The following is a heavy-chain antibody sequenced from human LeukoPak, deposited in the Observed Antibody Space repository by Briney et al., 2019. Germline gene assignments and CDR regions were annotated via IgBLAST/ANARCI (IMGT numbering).Heavy chain of an antibody. CDR3: GRALWFGETRFDP. Sequence: PSETLSLTCAVYGGSFSGYYWSWIRQPPGTGLEWIGELNHSGSTNYNPSLKSLVSISVDMSKDQFSLKLCSVTAADAAVYYCGRALWFGETRFDPWGEGTVVTVS. CDR2: LNHSGST. V-gene: IGHV4-34*01. J-gene: IGHJ5*02. D-gene: IGHD3-10*01. CDR1: GGSFSGYY.